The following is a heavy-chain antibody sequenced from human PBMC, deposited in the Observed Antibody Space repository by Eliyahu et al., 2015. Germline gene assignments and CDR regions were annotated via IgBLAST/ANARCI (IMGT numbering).Heavy chain of an antibody. CDR3: ARRAYYDFWSGYFPFDY. D-gene: IGHD3-3*01. CDR2: IYYSGST. J-gene: IGHJ4*02. V-gene: IGHV4-39*01. Sequence: QLQLQESGPGLVKPSETLSLTCTVSGGSISSSSYYWGWIRQPPGKGLEWIGSIYYSGSTYYNPSLKSRVTISVDTSKNQFSLKLSSVTAADTAVYYCARRAYYDFWSGYFPFDYWGQGTLVTVSS. CDR1: GGSISSSSYY.